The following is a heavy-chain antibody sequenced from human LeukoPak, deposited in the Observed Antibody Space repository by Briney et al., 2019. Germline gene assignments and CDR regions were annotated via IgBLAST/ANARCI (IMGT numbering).Heavy chain of an antibody. J-gene: IGHJ4*02. V-gene: IGHV4-34*01. CDR2: INHSGST. CDR3: AREGTGDQQSFDY. D-gene: IGHD7-27*01. Sequence: SETLSLTCAVYGGSFSGYYWSWVRQPPGKGLEWIGEINHSGSTNYNPSLKSRVTISVDTSKNQFSLKLSSVTAADTAVYYCAREGTGDQQSFDYWGQGTLVTVSS. CDR1: GGSFSGYY.